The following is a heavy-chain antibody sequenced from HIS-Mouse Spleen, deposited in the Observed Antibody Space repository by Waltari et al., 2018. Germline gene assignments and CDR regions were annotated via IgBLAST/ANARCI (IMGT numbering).Heavy chain of an antibody. D-gene: IGHD7-27*01. CDR1: GCSLSSGDYY. J-gene: IGHJ2*01. Sequence: QVQLQASGPGLVKPSQTLSLTCTVSGCSLSSGDYYWSWLRQPPGKGLEWIGYPYYSGSTYYNPSLKSRVTISVDTSKNQFSLKLSSVTAADTAVYYCARGRNWGCWYFDLWGRGTLVTVSS. CDR2: PYYSGST. V-gene: IGHV4-30-4*01. CDR3: ARGRNWGCWYFDL.